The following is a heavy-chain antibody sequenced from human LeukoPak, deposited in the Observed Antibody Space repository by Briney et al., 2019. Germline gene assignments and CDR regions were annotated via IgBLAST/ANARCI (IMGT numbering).Heavy chain of an antibody. Sequence: GGSLRLSCAASGFTSSNYNMNWVRQPPGEGLQWVSYISSSSNIIYYADSVKGRFTISRDNAKNSLFLQMNSLRAEDTAVYYCARDFAREFTIDYWGQGTLVTVSS. D-gene: IGHD3-10*01. V-gene: IGHV3-48*01. CDR3: ARDFAREFTIDY. CDR2: ISSSSNII. CDR1: GFTSSNYN. J-gene: IGHJ4*02.